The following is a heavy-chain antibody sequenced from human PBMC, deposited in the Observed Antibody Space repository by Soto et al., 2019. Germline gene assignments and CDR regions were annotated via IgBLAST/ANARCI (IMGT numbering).Heavy chain of an antibody. CDR3: AKDGYSITRNKPLDY. D-gene: IGHD2-2*01. CDR1: GSPFSGMP. CDR2: ISVSGGST. V-gene: IGHV3-23*01. Sequence: EVQLLESGGGLVQPGGSWSPSGEPPGSPFSGMPMCGVRRAQGRGLDWVSSISVSGGSTYYADSVKGRFTISRDNSKNTLYLQMNSLRAEDTAVYYCAKDGYSITRNKPLDYWGQGTLVTVSS. J-gene: IGHJ4*02.